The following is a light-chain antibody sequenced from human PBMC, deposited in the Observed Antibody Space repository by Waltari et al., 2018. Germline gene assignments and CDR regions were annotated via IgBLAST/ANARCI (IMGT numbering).Light chain of an antibody. CDR2: AAS. CDR1: QGISGY. Sequence: DIQLTQSPSFLSASIGDKVTIPCRPSQGISGYLAWYHQKPGKAPKLLIYAASTLQSGVPSRFSGSGSGTEFTLTISSLQPEDFATYYCQELNTYPQSLTFGGGTKVEI. V-gene: IGKV1-9*01. CDR3: QELNTYPQSLT. J-gene: IGKJ4*01.